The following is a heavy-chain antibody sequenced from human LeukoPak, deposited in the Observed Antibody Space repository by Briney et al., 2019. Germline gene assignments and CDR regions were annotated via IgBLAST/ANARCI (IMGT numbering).Heavy chain of an antibody. CDR1: GFTFNRKD. D-gene: IGHD7-27*01. CDR2: IGIIADT. Sequence: GGSLRLSCAASGFTFNRKDMHWIRQARGRGLEWVSGIGIIADTYYSDSVKGRFTISRETDKNSVYLQMSSLTAGDTAVYFCARTGTSSDTFDLWGQGTLVTVSS. J-gene: IGHJ5*02. V-gene: IGHV3-13*01. CDR3: ARTGTSSDTFDL.